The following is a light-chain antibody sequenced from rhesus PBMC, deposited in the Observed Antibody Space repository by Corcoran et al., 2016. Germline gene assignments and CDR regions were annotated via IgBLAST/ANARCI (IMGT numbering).Light chain of an antibody. CDR3: QQGNSSPWT. V-gene: IGKV3-35*01. Sequence: EIVLTQSPTSMAVSQGERVTISCTASSSVNTSYLHWSQQKPGIPPRLLVYRTSSLASGVPARFRGSGSGTSYTLTISSMEAEDAANYDFQQGNSSPWTFCQGTKVEIK. CDR2: RTS. J-gene: IGKJ1*01. CDR1: SSVNTSY.